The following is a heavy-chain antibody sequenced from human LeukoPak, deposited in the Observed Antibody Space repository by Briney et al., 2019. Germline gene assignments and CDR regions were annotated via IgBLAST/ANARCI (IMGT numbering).Heavy chain of an antibody. V-gene: IGHV1-46*01. D-gene: IGHD3-22*01. CDR2: INPSGGST. CDR1: GYTFTSYY. J-gene: IGHJ5*02. CDR3: ARGDSSGYYYRGWFDP. Sequence: GASVKVSCKASGYTFTSYYMHWVRQAPGQGLEWMGIINPSGGSTSYAQKFQGRVTMTRDTSTSTVYMELSSLRSEDTGVYYCARGDSSGYYYRGWFDPWGKGTLVTVSS.